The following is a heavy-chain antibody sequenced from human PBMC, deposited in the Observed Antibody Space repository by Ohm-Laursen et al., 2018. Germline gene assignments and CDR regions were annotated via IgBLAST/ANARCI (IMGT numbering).Heavy chain of an antibody. CDR1: GFIFRNFG. J-gene: IGHJ6*02. CDR2: ISSSSSYI. V-gene: IGHV3-21*01. D-gene: IGHD3-3*01. Sequence: SLRLSCAASGFIFRNFGMHWVRQAPGKGLEWVSSISSSSSYIYYADSVKGRFTISRDNAKNSLYLQMNSLRAEDTAVYYCARDHDFYNCGMDVWGQGTTVTVSS. CDR3: ARDHDFYNCGMDV.